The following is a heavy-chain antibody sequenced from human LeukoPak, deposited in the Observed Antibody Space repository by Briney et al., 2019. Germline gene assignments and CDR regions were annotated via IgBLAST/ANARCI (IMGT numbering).Heavy chain of an antibody. J-gene: IGHJ4*02. CDR1: GFTFNNYA. CDR2: VSGSGYST. Sequence: GGSLRLSCAASGFTFNNYAMSWVRQAPGKGLGWVSIVSGSGYSTYYADSVKGRFTISRDNAKNSLYLQMNSLRAEDTAVYYCARSPGYSGSYSRDDYWGQGTLVTVSS. D-gene: IGHD1-26*01. CDR3: ARSPGYSGSYSRDDY. V-gene: IGHV3-23*01.